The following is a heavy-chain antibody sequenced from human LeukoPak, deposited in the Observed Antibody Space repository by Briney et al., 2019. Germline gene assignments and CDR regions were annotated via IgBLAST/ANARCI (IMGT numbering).Heavy chain of an antibody. CDR2: ISSSGSTI. CDR1: GFTFSDYY. D-gene: IGHD4-17*01. CDR3: ARETHDYGDSRNWFDP. J-gene: IGHJ5*02. V-gene: IGHV3-11*04. Sequence: GGSLRLSCTASGFTFSDYYMSWIRQAPGKGLEWVSYISSSGSTIYYADSVKGRFTISRDNAKNSLYLQMNSLRAEDTAVYYCARETHDYGDSRNWFDPRGQGTLVTVSP.